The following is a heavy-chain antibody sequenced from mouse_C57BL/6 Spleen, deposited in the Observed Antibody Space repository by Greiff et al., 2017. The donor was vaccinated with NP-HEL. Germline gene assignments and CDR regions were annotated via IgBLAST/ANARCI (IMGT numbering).Heavy chain of an antibody. CDR1: GYTFTSYW. Sequence: QVQLQQPGAELVKPGASVKMSCKASGYTFTSYWITWVKQRPGQGLEWIGDIYPGSGSTNYTAKFKSKATLTVDTSSSTAYMQLSSLTSEDAAVYYCASTTEYFDVWGTGTTVTVSS. V-gene: IGHV1-55*01. D-gene: IGHD1-1*01. CDR3: ASTTEYFDV. CDR2: IYPGSGST. J-gene: IGHJ1*03.